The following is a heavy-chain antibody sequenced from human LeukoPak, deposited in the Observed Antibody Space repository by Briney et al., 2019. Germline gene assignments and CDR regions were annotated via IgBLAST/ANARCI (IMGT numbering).Heavy chain of an antibody. CDR1: GGSISSSSYY. CDR2: IHYSGST. D-gene: IGHD5-18*01. CDR3: AKSSYSIFDY. V-gene: IGHV4-39*07. Sequence: SETLSLTCTVSGGSISSSSYYWGWIRQPPGKGLEWIGSIHYSGSTNYNPSLKSRVTISVDTSKNQFSLKLSSVTAADTAVYYCAKSSYSIFDYWGQGTLVTVSS. J-gene: IGHJ4*02.